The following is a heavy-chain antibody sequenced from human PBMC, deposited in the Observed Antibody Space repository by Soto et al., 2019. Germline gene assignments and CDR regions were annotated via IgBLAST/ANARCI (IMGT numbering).Heavy chain of an antibody. V-gene: IGHV4-30-4*01. CDR2: ISYSGTT. CDR1: GGSISSGNYY. CDR3: ATMGTPVTGLYYFDY. J-gene: IGHJ4*02. D-gene: IGHD4-17*01. Sequence: SETLSLTCTVSGGSISSGNYYWSWIRQPPGKGLEWIGFISYSGTTHYSASLRSRVSISEDTSKNQFSLDLSSVTAADTAVYYCATMGTPVTGLYYFDYWGQGTLVT.